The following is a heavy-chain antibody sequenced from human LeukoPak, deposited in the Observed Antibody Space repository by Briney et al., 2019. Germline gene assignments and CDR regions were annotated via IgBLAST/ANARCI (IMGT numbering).Heavy chain of an antibody. Sequence: ASETLSLTCTVSGGSISSSSYYWGWIRQPPGKGLEWIGEINHSGSTNYNPSLKSRVTISVDTSKNQFSLKLSSVTAADTAVYYCARGRQVTPFDYWGQGTLVTVSS. CDR1: GGSISSSSYY. CDR2: INHSGST. D-gene: IGHD4-23*01. CDR3: ARGRQVTPFDY. J-gene: IGHJ4*02. V-gene: IGHV4-39*07.